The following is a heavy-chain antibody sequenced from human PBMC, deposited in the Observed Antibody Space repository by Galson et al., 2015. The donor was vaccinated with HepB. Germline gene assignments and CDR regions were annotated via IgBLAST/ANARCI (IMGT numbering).Heavy chain of an antibody. V-gene: IGHV3-53*01. CDR1: GFTVSSNY. CDR3: ARDRSGWYEDYYGMDV. CDR2: IYSGGST. D-gene: IGHD6-19*01. J-gene: IGHJ6*02. Sequence: SLRLSCAASGFTVSSNYMSWVRQAPGKGLEWVSVIYSGGSTYYADSVKGRFTISRDNSKNTLYLQMNSLRAEDTAVYYCARDRSGWYEDYYGMDVWGQGTTVTVSS.